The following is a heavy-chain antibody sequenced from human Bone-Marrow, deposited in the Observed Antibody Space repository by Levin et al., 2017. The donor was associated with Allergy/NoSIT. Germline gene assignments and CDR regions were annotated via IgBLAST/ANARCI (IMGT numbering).Heavy chain of an antibody. Sequence: PGGSLRLSCVGSGFTFSNYAMNWLRQVPGQGLEWVSAITGTGEMTYYSDSVRGRFTISRDNSRDTLFLQMSGLRVDDTAIYYCAKRDYSDPGRHSPLFASWGQGTLVTVSS. V-gene: IGHV3-23*01. J-gene: IGHJ5*01. D-gene: IGHD2-15*01. CDR2: ITGTGEMT. CDR3: AKRDYSDPGRHSPLFAS. CDR1: GFTFSNYA.